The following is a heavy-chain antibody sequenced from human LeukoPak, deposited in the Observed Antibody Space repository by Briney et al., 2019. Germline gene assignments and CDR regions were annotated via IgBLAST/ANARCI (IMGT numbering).Heavy chain of an antibody. CDR2: TSSSSSYI. CDR1: GFTFNSYS. CDR3: VRGPPYGDYTDFFDY. J-gene: IGHJ4*02. V-gene: IGHV3-21*01. D-gene: IGHD4-17*01. Sequence: GGSLRLSCTASGFTFNSYSMNWVRQAPGKGLEWVSSTSSSSSYIYYADSVKGRFTISRDDAKNSLFLQMNSLRVEDTALYYCVRGPPYGDYTDFFDYWGQGTLVTVSS.